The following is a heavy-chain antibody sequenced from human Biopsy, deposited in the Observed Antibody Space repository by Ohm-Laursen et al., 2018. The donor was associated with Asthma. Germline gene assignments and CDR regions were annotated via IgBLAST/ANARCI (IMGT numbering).Heavy chain of an antibody. V-gene: IGHV1-18*01. CDR1: GYTFNSAG. CDR3: ARAVDYSHYYGIDV. J-gene: IGHJ6*02. Sequence: ASVKVSCKPSGYTFNSAGITWVRQAPGQGLEWMGWISVYNGNTKVAQKLQDRATMTTDTSTSTAYMELRSLRSDDTAVYFCARAVDYSHYYGIDVWGQGTTVTVS. CDR2: ISVYNGNT. D-gene: IGHD3-10*01.